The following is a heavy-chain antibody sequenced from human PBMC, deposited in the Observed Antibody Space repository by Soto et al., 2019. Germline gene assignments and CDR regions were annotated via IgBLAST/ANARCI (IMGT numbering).Heavy chain of an antibody. CDR1: GFTFSSYA. J-gene: IGHJ4*02. D-gene: IGHD3-10*01. V-gene: IGHV3-30-3*01. CDR3: ARAPGASPYHFNY. CDR2: ILYVGSNR. Sequence: GGSLRLSCAASGFTFSSYAMHWGRQATNKGLGWVAFILYVGSNRYHAGSVKGRFTISRDNSKNTLYLQMNSRRAEDTAVYYCARAPGASPYHFNYWGQGTLVTVSS.